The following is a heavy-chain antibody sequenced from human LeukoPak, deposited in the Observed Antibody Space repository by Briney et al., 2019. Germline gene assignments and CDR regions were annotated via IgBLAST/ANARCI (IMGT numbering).Heavy chain of an antibody. V-gene: IGHV4-4*09. CDR3: ARLGRWSSGDRYFDY. D-gene: IGHD2-15*01. CDR1: GGSISSYY. J-gene: IGHJ4*02. Sequence: SETLSLTCTVSGGSISSYYWSWIRQPPGKGLEWIGYFYTSGSTNYNPSLKSRVTISVDTSKNQFSLKLSSVTAADTAVYYCARLGRWSSGDRYFDYWGQGTLVTVSS. CDR2: FYTSGST.